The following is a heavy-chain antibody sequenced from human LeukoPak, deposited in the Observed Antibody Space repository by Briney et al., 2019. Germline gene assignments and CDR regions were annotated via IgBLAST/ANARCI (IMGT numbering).Heavy chain of an antibody. CDR2: ISYDENNK. CDR3: ARDYTDKFFPDY. CDR1: GYTFSSNG. Sequence: GGSLRLSCAASGYTFSSNGMHWVRQAPGKGLDWVATISYDENNKHYADSVKGRVTISRDNSKNTVFLQMNSLKSEDSAVYYCARDYTDKFFPDYWGQGTLVTVSS. V-gene: IGHV3-30-3*01. D-gene: IGHD3-16*01. J-gene: IGHJ4*02.